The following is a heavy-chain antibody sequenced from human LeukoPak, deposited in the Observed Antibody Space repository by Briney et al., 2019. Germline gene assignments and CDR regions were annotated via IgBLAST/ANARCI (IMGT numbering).Heavy chain of an antibody. Sequence: PGGSLRLSCAASGFTFSSYSMNWVRQAPGKGLEWVSSISSSSSYIYYADSVKGRFTISRDNAKNSLYLQMNSLRAEDTAVYYCARDLGSSSWYFSVRYYFDYWGQGTLVTVSS. CDR1: GFTFSSYS. D-gene: IGHD6-13*01. V-gene: IGHV3-21*01. CDR2: ISSSSSYI. CDR3: ARDLGSSSWYFSVRYYFDY. J-gene: IGHJ4*02.